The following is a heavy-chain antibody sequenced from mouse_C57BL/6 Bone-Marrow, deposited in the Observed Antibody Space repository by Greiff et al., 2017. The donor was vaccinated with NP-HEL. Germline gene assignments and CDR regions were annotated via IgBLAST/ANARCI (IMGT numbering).Heavy chain of an antibody. CDR1: GFTFSDYG. V-gene: IGHV5-17*01. Sequence: EVQLQQSGGGLVKPGGSLKLSCAASGFTFSDYGMHWVRQAPEKGLAWVAYISSGSSTIYYADTVKGRFTISRDNAKTTLFLQMTSLRSEDTAMYYCARKDYGGVFAYWGQGTLVTVSA. CDR2: ISSGSSTI. CDR3: ARKDYGGVFAY. D-gene: IGHD2-4*01. J-gene: IGHJ3*01.